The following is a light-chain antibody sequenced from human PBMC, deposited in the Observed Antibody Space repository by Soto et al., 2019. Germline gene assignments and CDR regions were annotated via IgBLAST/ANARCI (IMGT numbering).Light chain of an antibody. J-gene: IGKJ3*01. CDR3: QQYNNWPRT. CDR1: QSVSSNF. CDR2: GAS. V-gene: IGKV3-20*01. Sequence: EIVLTQSPGTLSLSPGERATLSCRASQSVSSNFLAWYQQKPGQAPRLLIYGASSRATGIPDRFSGSGSGTDFTLTISSLQSEDFAVYYCQQYNNWPRTFGPGTKVDFK.